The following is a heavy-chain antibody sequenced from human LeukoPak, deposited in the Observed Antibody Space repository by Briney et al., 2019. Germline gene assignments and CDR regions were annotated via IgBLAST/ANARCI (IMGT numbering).Heavy chain of an antibody. D-gene: IGHD7-27*01. CDR3: ARGRTAWGSDLFDY. Sequence: GGSLRLSCAASGFTFSTYSMHWVRQAPGKGLEWVSSFSSSRGYIYYADSVKGRFTISRDNAKNSLYLQMNSLRAENAAVYYCARGRTAWGSDLFDYWGQGTLVTVSS. J-gene: IGHJ4*02. V-gene: IGHV3-21*01. CDR2: FSSSRGYI. CDR1: GFTFSTYS.